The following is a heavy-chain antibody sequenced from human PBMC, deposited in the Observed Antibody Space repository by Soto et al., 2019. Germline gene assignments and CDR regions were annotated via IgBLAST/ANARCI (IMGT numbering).Heavy chain of an antibody. Sequence: ASVKVYCKASGYAITTFFMHWVRQATGQGLEWMGVINPGYPAGRSTTYAQKFQGRVTMTTDTSTSTVYMELSRLRSDDTAVYYCAREAIVAGATTGMDVWGQATTVTVSS. CDR3: AREAIVAGATTGMDV. V-gene: IGHV1-46*01. CDR2: INPGYPAGRST. CDR1: GYAITTFF. J-gene: IGHJ6*02. D-gene: IGHD1-26*01.